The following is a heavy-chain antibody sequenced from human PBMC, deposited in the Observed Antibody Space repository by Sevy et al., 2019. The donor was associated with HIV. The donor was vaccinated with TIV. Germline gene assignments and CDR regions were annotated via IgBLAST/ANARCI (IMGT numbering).Heavy chain of an antibody. CDR2: IRSKAYGGTT. J-gene: IGHJ6*02. Sequence: GESLKISCTASGFTFGDYAMSWFRQAPGKGLEWVGFIRSKAYGGTTEYAASVKGRFTISRDDSKSIAYLQMNSLKTEDTAVYYCTRDRITMIVVASYGMDVWGQGTTVTVSS. CDR3: TRDRITMIVVASYGMDV. CDR1: GFTFGDYA. V-gene: IGHV3-49*03. D-gene: IGHD3-22*01.